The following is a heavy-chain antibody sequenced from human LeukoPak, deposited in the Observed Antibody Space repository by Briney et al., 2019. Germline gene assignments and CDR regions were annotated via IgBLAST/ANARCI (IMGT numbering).Heavy chain of an antibody. J-gene: IGHJ4*02. D-gene: IGHD4/OR15-4a*01. CDR3: ARWAMVKSDDDY. CDR1: GGSISSSSYY. CDR2: IYYSGST. Sequence: SETLSLTCTVSGGSISSSSYYWGWIRQPPGKGLEWIGSIYYSGSTYYNPSLKSRVTISVDTSKNQFSLKLSSVTAADTAVYYCARWAMVKSDDDYWGQGTLVTVSS. V-gene: IGHV4-39*07.